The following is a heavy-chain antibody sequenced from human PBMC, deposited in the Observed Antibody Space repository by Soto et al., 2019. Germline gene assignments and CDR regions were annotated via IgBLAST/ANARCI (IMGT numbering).Heavy chain of an antibody. D-gene: IGHD1-26*01. CDR2: IWYDGSNK. J-gene: IGHJ6*02. Sequence: VGSLRLSCAASGFTFSSYGMHWVRQAPGKGLEWVAVIWYDGSNKYYADSVKGRFTISRDNSKNTLYLQMNSLRAEDTAVYYCARDGTPHYYYYGMDVWGQGTTVTVSS. V-gene: IGHV3-33*01. CDR3: ARDGTPHYYYYGMDV. CDR1: GFTFSSYG.